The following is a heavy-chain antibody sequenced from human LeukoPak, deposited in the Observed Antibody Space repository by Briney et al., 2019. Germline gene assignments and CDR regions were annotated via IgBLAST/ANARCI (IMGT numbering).Heavy chain of an antibody. CDR1: GFTFSSYA. CDR3: ARVFGGTYGGDY. D-gene: IGHD1-26*01. V-gene: IGHV3-23*01. CDR2: ISGSGGST. J-gene: IGHJ4*02. Sequence: PGGSLRPSCAASGFTFSSYAMSWVRQAPGKGLEWVSAISGSGGSTYYADSVKGRFTISRDSSKNTLYLQMNSLRAEDTAIYYCARVFGGTYGGDYWGQGTLVTVSS.